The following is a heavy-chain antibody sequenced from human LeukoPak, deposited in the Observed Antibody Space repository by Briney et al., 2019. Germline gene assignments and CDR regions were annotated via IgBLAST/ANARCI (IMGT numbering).Heavy chain of an antibody. D-gene: IGHD6-13*01. CDR2: ISYDGSNK. J-gene: IGHJ4*02. V-gene: IGHV3-30-3*01. CDR1: GFTFSSYA. CDR3: ARVEDSSSWYYFDY. Sequence: GGSLRLSCAASGFTFSSYAMHWVRQAPGKGLEWGAVISYDGSNKYYADSVKGRFTISRDNSKNTLYLQMNSLRAEDTAVYYCARVEDSSSWYYFDYWGQGTLVTVSS.